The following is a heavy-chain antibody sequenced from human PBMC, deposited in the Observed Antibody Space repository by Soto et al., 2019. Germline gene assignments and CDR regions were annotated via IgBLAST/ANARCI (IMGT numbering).Heavy chain of an antibody. CDR2: ISGSGDTK. CDR1: GFTFSSCS. V-gene: IGHV3-48*02. J-gene: IGHJ6*02. D-gene: IGHD6-19*01. Sequence: GGSLRLSCASSGFTFSSCSMNWVRQAPGKGLEWVSFISGSGDTKYYADSVKGRFTISRDNAKNSLYLQMSSLRDEDTAVYYCARVDRSGWYSYYYYGMHVSGPGTTLTVSS. CDR3: ARVDRSGWYSYYYYGMHV.